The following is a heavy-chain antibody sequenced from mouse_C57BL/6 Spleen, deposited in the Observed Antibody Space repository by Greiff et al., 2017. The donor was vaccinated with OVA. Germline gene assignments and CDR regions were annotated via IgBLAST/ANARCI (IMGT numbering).Heavy chain of an antibody. CDR3: ARNYYSYGSSYGYFDV. CDR1: GFSLTSYG. V-gene: IGHV2-2*01. Sequence: QVQLQQSGPGLVQPSQSLSITCTVSGFSLTSYGVHWVRQSPGKGLEWLGVIWRGGSTDYNAAFISRLSISKDNSKSQVFFKMTSLQADYTAIYYCARNYYSYGSSYGYFDVWGTGTTVTVSS. CDR2: IWRGGST. D-gene: IGHD1-1*01. J-gene: IGHJ1*03.